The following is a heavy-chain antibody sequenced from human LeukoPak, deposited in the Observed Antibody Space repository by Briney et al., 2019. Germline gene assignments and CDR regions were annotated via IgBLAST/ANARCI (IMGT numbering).Heavy chain of an antibody. CDR2: IRYDGSNK. V-gene: IGHV3-30*02. Sequence: GGSLRLSCAASGFTFSSYGMHWVRQAPGKGLEWVAFIRYDGSNKYYADSVKGRFTISRDNSKNTLYLQMNSLRAEDTAVYYCARARGDRKSPLDYWGQGTLVTVSS. J-gene: IGHJ4*02. D-gene: IGHD2-21*02. CDR1: GFTFSSYG. CDR3: ARARGDRKSPLDY.